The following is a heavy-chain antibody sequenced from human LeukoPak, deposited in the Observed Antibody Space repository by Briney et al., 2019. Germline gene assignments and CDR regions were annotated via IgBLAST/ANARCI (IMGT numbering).Heavy chain of an antibody. D-gene: IGHD1-1*01. CDR1: GGSISSGGYY. V-gene: IGHV4-31*03. J-gene: IGHJ4*02. CDR2: IYYSGST. Sequence: SQTLSLTCTVSGGSISSGGYYWSWIRQHPGKGLEWIGYIYYSGSTYYNPSLKSRVTMSVDTSKNQFSLRLSSVTAADTAFYYCARRYNWNDRWDWGQGTLVTVSP. CDR3: ARRYNWNDRWD.